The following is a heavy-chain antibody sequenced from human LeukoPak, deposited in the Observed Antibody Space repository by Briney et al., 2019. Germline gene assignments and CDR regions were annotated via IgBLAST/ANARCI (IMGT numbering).Heavy chain of an antibody. CDR2: MKKDGSET. V-gene: IGHV3-7*01. D-gene: IGHD3-10*01. Sequence: GGSLRLSCAASGFTFNNYAMSWVRQAPGKGLEWVANMKKDGSETKYGDFVKGRFTISRDNAKNSLFLQMNSLRVEDTAVYYCGRHRSGSGTYFIDYWGQGTLVSVSS. J-gene: IGHJ4*02. CDR1: GFTFNNYA. CDR3: GRHRSGSGTYFIDY.